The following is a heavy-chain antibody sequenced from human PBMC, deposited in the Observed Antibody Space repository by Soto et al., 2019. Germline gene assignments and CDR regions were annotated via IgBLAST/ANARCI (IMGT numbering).Heavy chain of an antibody. V-gene: IGHV4-4*07. D-gene: IGHD4-4*01. CDR1: GASISGFY. J-gene: IGHJ4*02. CDR2: IYATGTT. Sequence: SETLSLTCTVSGASISGFYWSWIRKSAGKGLEWIGRIYATGTTDYNPSLKSRVMMSVDTSKKQFSLKLSSVTAADTAVYYCARSPYYSNFDYWGQGTLVTVSS. CDR3: ARSPYYSNFDY.